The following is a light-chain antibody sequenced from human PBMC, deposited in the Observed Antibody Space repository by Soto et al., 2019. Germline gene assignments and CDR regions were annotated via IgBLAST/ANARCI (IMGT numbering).Light chain of an antibody. CDR1: QPISSHRY. CDR3: QQYNSYSPT. CDR2: GAS. V-gene: IGKV3-20*01. J-gene: IGKJ1*01. Sequence: EIVLTQSPGTLSLSPGERATLSCRASQPISSHRYLAWYQQKPGQAPRLLIYGASSRATGIPVRFSGSGSGTEFTHTISSLQPDDFATYYCQQYNSYSPTFGQGTKVDIK.